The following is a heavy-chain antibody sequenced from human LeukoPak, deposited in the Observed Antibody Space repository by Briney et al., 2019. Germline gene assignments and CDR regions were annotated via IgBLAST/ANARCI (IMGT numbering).Heavy chain of an antibody. CDR2: IYSGGST. CDR1: GFTVSTKY. D-gene: IGHD3-22*01. Sequence: GGSLRLSCAASGFTVSTKYMSWVRQAPGKGLEWVSVIYSGGSTYYADSVKGRFTISRDKSKNTVHLQMNSLRDEDTAVYYCARAESSGYQRQFDYWGQGTLVTVSS. CDR3: ARAESSGYQRQFDY. V-gene: IGHV3-53*01. J-gene: IGHJ4*02.